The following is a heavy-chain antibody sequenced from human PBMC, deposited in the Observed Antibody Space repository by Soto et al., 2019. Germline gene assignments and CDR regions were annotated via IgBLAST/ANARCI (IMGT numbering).Heavy chain of an antibody. J-gene: IGHJ3*02. CDR2: IYYSGST. Sequence: SETLSLTCTVSGGSVSSGSYYWSWIRQPQGKGLEWIGYIYYSGSTNYNPSLKSRVTISVDTSKNQFSLKLSSVTAADTAVYYCAREEDCSSTSCYVGAFDIWGQGTMVTVS. CDR1: GGSVSSGSYY. V-gene: IGHV4-61*01. D-gene: IGHD2-2*01. CDR3: AREEDCSSTSCYVGAFDI.